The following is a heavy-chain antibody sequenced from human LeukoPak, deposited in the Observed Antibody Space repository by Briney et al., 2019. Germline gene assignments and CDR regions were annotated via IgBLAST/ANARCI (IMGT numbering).Heavy chain of an antibody. V-gene: IGHV4-61*08. CDR1: GGSVSSGDYC. J-gene: IGHJ3*02. D-gene: IGHD1-26*01. CDR3: ASHYRPGAFDI. Sequence: RTSETLSLTCTVSGGSVSSGDYCWSWIRQPPGKGLEWIGYIYYSGSTNYNPSLKSRVTISVDTSKNQFSLKLSSVTAADTAVYYCASHYRPGAFDIWGQGTMVTVSS. CDR2: IYYSGST.